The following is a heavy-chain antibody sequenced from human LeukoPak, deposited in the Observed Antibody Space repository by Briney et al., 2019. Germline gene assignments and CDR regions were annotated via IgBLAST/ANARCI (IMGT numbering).Heavy chain of an antibody. CDR2: INDNGAGT. V-gene: IGHV3-23*01. J-gene: IGHJ6*03. D-gene: IGHD3-16*01. CDR3: AKGLRTGVGPYMGYHYYMDV. CDR1: GFTFSSYN. Sequence: PGGSLRLSCEASGFTFSSYNMMWVRQAPGKGLKWVSTINDNGAGTYYADSVKGRFTISRDNSYNTVSLQMNSLRDEDTGVYYCAKGLRTGVGPYMGYHYYMDVWGKGATVTVSS.